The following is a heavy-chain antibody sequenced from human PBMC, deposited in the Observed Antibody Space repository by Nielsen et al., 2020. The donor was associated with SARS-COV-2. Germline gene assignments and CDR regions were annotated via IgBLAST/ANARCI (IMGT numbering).Heavy chain of an antibody. CDR2: IYYSGST. V-gene: IGHV4-39*01. CDR3: ARHGDGWTRGGWFDP. J-gene: IGHJ5*02. Sequence: SETLSLTCTVSGGSISSSSYYWGWIRQPPGKGLEWIGSIYYSGSTYYNPSLKSRVTISVDTSKNQFSLKLSSVTAADTAVYYCARHGDGWTRGGWFDPWGQGTLVTVSS. D-gene: IGHD5-24*01. CDR1: GGSISSSSYY.